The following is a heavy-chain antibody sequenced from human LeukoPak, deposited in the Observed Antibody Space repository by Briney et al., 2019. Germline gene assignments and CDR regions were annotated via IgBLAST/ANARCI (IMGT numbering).Heavy chain of an antibody. Sequence: GESLKISCKGFGYSFTNYWIGWVRQMPGKGLEWMGIIHPGDSDMRYSPSFQGQVTISADKSISTAYLQWSSLKASDTAMFYCARRDSAAYGAFDIWGQGIMVTVSS. V-gene: IGHV5-51*01. D-gene: IGHD2-2*01. CDR1: GYSFTNYW. CDR3: ARRDSAAYGAFDI. J-gene: IGHJ3*02. CDR2: IHPGDSDM.